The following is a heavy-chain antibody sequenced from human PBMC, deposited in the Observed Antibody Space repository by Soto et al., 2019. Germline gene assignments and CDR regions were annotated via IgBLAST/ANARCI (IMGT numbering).Heavy chain of an antibody. V-gene: IGHV3-30-3*01. D-gene: IGHD2-8*01. CDR1: GFTFSSYA. CDR2: ISYDGSNE. CDR3: ARDRGIMAARTHFDY. Sequence: QVQLVESGGGVVQPGRSLRLSCAASGFTFSSYAMHWVRQAPGKGLGWVAVISYDGSNEYYAYPVKSRFTISRDNSNNTLYLQMNSLRVEDTAVDYGARDRGIMAARTHFDYWGQGTLVTVSS. J-gene: IGHJ4*02.